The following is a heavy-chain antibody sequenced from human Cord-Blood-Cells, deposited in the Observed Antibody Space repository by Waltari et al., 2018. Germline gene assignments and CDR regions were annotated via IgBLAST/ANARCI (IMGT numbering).Heavy chain of an antibody. V-gene: IGHV3-30*04. D-gene: IGHD2-2*01. CDR1: GFTFSSYA. J-gene: IGHJ4*02. Sequence: QVQLVESGGGVVQPGRSLRLSCAASGFTFSSYAMHWVRQAPGKGLEWVAVISYDGSNKYYADSVKGRFTISRDNSKNTLYRQMNSLRAEDTAVYYCARVLGQLLLSQLFDYWGQGTLVTVSS. CDR3: ARVLGQLLLSQLFDY. CDR2: ISYDGSNK.